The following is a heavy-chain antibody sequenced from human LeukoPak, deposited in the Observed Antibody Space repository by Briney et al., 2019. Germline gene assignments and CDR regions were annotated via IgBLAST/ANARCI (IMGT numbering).Heavy chain of an antibody. V-gene: IGHV3-33*01. CDR2: IWYDGSNK. D-gene: IGHD1-1*01. CDR3: ARTNGGYYYMDV. J-gene: IGHJ6*03. CDR1: GFTFSSYG. Sequence: GRSLRLSCAASGFTFSSYGMHWVRQAPGKGLEWVAVIWYDGSNKYYADSVKGRFTISRDNAKNTLYLQMNSLRAEDTAVYYCARTNGGYYYMDVWGKGTTVTVSS.